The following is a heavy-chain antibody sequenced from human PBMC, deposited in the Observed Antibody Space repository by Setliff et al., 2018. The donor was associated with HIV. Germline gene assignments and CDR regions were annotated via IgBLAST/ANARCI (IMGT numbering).Heavy chain of an antibody. CDR1: GGSIGTYY. V-gene: IGHV4-4*07. D-gene: IGHD2-15*01. CDR3: AREGLWNCRGGTCNDGLDI. J-gene: IGHJ3*02. Sequence: LSLTCTVSGGSIGTYYWNWIRLPAGKGLEWIGRIYASGTNYNPSHKSRVTMSLDTSKRQFSLKLTSVTAADTAVYYCAREGLWNCRGGTCNDGLDIWGQGTKVTVSS. CDR2: IYASGT.